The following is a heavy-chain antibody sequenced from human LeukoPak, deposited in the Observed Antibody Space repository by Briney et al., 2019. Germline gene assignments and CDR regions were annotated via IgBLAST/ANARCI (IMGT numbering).Heavy chain of an antibody. CDR3: ARAVVLAATPPKD. D-gene: IGHD2-2*01. V-gene: IGHV1-2*02. CDR2: INPISGGT. J-gene: IGHJ4*02. Sequence: ASVKVSCKASGYTCTGFYMHWVRQAPGQGLEWMGWINPISGGTNYAQKFQGRVTMTRDTSISTAHMELSRLRSDDTAVYYCARAVVLAATPPKDCGQGTLVTVSS. CDR1: GYTCTGFY.